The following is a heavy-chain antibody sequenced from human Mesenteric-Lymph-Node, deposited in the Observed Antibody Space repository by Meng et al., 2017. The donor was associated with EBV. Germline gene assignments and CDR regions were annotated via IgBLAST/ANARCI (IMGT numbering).Heavy chain of an antibody. V-gene: IGHV4-34*01. D-gene: IGHD6-25*01. CDR3: ARDYSSGEWGY. CDR2: INHSGST. CDR1: GASFSGYY. Sequence: QGHVQQWGAGLLKPSETLSLTCAFYGASFSGYYWSWIRQHPGKGLEWIGEINHSGSTNYNPSLKSRVSVSLDTSKNQFSLKLSSVTAADTAVFYCARDYSSGEWGYWGQGTLVTVSS. J-gene: IGHJ4*02.